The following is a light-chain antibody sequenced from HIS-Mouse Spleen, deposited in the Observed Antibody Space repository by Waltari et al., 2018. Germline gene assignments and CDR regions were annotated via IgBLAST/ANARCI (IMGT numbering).Light chain of an antibody. CDR1: SSDVGSYNL. V-gene: IGLV2-23*01. Sequence: QSALTQPASVSGSPGQSITISRTGTSSDVGSYNLVSWYQQHPGKAPKLMIYEGSKRPSGVSNRFSGSKSGNTASLTISGLQAEDEADYYCCSYAGSSTWVFGGGTK. CDR3: CSYAGSSTWV. CDR2: EGS. J-gene: IGLJ3*02.